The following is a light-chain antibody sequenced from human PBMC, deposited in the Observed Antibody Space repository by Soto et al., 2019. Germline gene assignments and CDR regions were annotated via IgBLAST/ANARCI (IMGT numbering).Light chain of an antibody. CDR3: TSYASTSNVV. CDR2: EVS. CDR1: SSDVGGYKY. Sequence: QSALTQPASVSGSPGQSITISCTGTSSDVGGYKYVSWYQHHPGKAPKLMIYEVSNRPSGISNRFSGSKSGNTASLTISGLQAEDEADYYCTSYASTSNVVFGGGTQLTVL. J-gene: IGLJ2*01. V-gene: IGLV2-14*01.